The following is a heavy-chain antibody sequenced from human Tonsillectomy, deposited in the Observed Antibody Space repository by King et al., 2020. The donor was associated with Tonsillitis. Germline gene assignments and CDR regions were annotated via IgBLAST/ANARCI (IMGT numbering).Heavy chain of an antibody. CDR3: ARVREQQLVSAPYYYYYMDV. J-gene: IGHJ6*03. Sequence: VQLVESGGGVFQPGRSLRLSCAASGFTFSSYGMHWVRQAPGKGLEWVAVIWYDGSNKYYADSVKGRFTISRDNSKNTLYLQMNSLRAEDTAVYYCARVREQQLVSAPYYYYYMDVWGKGTTVTVSS. CDR1: GFTFSSYG. D-gene: IGHD6-13*01. CDR2: IWYDGSNK. V-gene: IGHV3-33*08.